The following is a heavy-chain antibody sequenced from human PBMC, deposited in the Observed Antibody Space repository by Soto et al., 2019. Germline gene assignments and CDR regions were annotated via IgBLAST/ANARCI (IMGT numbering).Heavy chain of an antibody. Sequence: ASVKVSCKASGYSFTAYYIHWVRQAPGHGLEWMGWINPNTGGTNYAQKFRGRVTVTRDTSISTDYMELSRLTSDDTAVYYCTRDDPNWKYVAFDWWGQGTLVTVSS. CDR3: TRDDPNWKYVAFDW. D-gene: IGHD1-7*01. V-gene: IGHV1-2*02. J-gene: IGHJ4*02. CDR1: GYSFTAYY. CDR2: INPNTGGT.